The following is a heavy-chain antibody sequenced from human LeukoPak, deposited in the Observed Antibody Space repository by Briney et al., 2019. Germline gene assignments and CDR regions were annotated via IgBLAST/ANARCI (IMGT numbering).Heavy chain of an antibody. J-gene: IGHJ4*02. CDR1: GFTVSSNY. Sequence: GGSLRLSCAASGFTVSSNYMSWVRQAPGKGLEWVSVIYSGGSTYYADSVKGRFAISRDNSKNTLYLQMNSLRAEDTAVYYCAKAAHSSGWYFDYWGQGTLVTVSS. V-gene: IGHV3-53*05. CDR3: AKAAHSSGWYFDY. CDR2: IYSGGST. D-gene: IGHD6-19*01.